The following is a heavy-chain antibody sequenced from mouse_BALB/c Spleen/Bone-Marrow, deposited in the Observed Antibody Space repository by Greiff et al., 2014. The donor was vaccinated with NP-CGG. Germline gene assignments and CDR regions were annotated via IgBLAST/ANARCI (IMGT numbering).Heavy chain of an antibody. CDR2: INPYNGVT. CDR3: GRWAN. Sequence: VQLQQSGPELVKPGASVKISCKASGYSFTDYFMNWVKQSHGKSFEWIGRINPYNGVTFYNQNFKGKATLTVDKSSSTAHMELLSLTFEDSAVYYCGRWANWGQGTTLTVSS. J-gene: IGHJ2*01. V-gene: IGHV1-37*01. CDR1: GYSFTDYF.